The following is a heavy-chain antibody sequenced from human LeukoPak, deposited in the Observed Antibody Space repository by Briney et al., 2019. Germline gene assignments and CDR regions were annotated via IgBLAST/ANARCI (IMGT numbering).Heavy chain of an antibody. CDR3: AREVSASWGIPTQAGWFDA. CDR1: GVSISSYY. D-gene: IGHD6-13*01. V-gene: IGHV4-4*07. Sequence: AGTLSLTCTVSGVSISSYYWSWIRQPAGKGLEWVGRIYTSGGTNYNPSLKSPVTMSVETSKNQFSLKMSSVTAADTAVYYCAREVSASWGIPTQAGWFDAWGQATLVTVSS. J-gene: IGHJ5*02. CDR2: IYTSGGT.